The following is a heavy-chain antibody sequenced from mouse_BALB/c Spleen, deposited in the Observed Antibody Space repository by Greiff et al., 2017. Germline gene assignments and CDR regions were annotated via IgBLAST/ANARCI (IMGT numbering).Heavy chain of an antibody. J-gene: IGHJ3*01. CDR1: GFSLTGYG. D-gene: IGHD1-1*01. V-gene: IGHV2-6-7*01. Sequence: VMLVESGPGLVAPSQSLSITCTVSGFSLTGYGVNWVRQPPGKGLEWLGMIWGDGSTDYNSALKSRLSISKDNSKSQVFLKMNSLQTDDTARYYGARDKDYYGSSPLAYWGQGTLVTVSA. CDR2: IWGDGST. CDR3: ARDKDYYGSSPLAY.